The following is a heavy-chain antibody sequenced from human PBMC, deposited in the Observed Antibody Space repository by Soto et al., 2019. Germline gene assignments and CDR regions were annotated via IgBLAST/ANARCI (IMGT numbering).Heavy chain of an antibody. CDR1: GFTFSSYS. V-gene: IGHV3-21*06. CDR2: ISSSGVYI. CDR3: ARANYDFWSGSSNYFGMDV. D-gene: IGHD3-3*01. J-gene: IGHJ6*02. Sequence: GGSLRLSCAASGFTFSSYSMNWVRQAPGKGLEWVSSISSSGVYIYYADSVQGRFTISRDNARNSLYLQMDSLGAEDTAVYYCARANYDFWSGSSNYFGMDVWGQGTTVTVSS.